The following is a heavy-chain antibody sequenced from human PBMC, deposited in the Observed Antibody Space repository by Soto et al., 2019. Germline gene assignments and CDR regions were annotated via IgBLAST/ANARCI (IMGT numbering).Heavy chain of an antibody. V-gene: IGHV5-10-1*01. CDR1: GYSFKSHW. Sequence: GEPLILSPEGSGYSFKSHWNKWARQIPGKVLVLGGRFDPGPPHMSYSPSFQGHVTISADKSISTAYLQWSSLEASDTAIYYCAKKGMWAAYDVDGWGQGTLVTVSS. D-gene: IGHD1-1*01. CDR2: FDPGPPHM. J-gene: IGHJ4*02. CDR3: AKKGMWAAYDVDG.